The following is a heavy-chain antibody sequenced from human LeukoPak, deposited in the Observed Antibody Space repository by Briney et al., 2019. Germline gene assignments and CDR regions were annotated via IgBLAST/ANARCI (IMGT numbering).Heavy chain of an antibody. CDR2: IYTSGST. Sequence: SQTLSLTCTVSGGSISSGSYYWSWIRQPAGTGLEWIGRIYTSGSTNYNPSLKSRVTISVDTSKNQFSLKLSSVTAADTAVYYCARDPLGIAVAGSFYYYYYGMDVWGQGTTVTVSS. V-gene: IGHV4-61*02. CDR1: GGSISSGSYY. J-gene: IGHJ6*02. D-gene: IGHD6-19*01. CDR3: ARDPLGIAVAGSFYYYYYGMDV.